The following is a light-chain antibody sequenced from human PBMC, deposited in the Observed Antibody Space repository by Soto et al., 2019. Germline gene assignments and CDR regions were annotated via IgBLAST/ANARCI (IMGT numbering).Light chain of an antibody. CDR3: ASITRSRPAV. V-gene: IGLV2-14*01. Sequence: QPSLSEPASVSGSPGQSITISWTGTSSDVGGYVYVSWYQHQPDKAPKLIIYDGTNRPSGVSTRFSGSKSGNTASLTISGIQTEGEADYCCASITRSRPAVFGTGTKVTVL. CDR1: SSDVGGYVY. CDR2: DGT. J-gene: IGLJ1*01.